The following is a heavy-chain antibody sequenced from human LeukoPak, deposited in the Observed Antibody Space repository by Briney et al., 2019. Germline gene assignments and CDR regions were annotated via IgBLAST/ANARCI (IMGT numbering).Heavy chain of an antibody. CDR1: GGSISNYY. Sequence: SETLSLTCTVSGGSISNYYWTWIRQPAGKALEWIGHVFTSGNTNYNPSLKGRVTISIETSKSQFSLNLNSVTAADTAVYYCARGTGSLFYWGHGILVTVSS. V-gene: IGHV4-4*07. CDR3: ARGTGSLFY. D-gene: IGHD3-10*01. CDR2: VFTSGNT. J-gene: IGHJ4*01.